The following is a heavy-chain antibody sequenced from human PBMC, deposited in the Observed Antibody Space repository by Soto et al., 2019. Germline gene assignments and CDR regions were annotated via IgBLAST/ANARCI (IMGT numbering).Heavy chain of an antibody. J-gene: IGHJ6*02. Sequence: GGSLRLSCAASGFTFSSYSMSWVRQAPGKGLEWVSAISGSGGSTYYADSVKGRFTISRENSKNTLYLQMNSLRAEDTAVYYCAKDYSGYGKYYYYGMDVWGQGTTVNVSS. D-gene: IGHD5-12*01. CDR2: ISGSGGST. V-gene: IGHV3-23*01. CDR3: AKDYSGYGKYYYYGMDV. CDR1: GFTFSSYS.